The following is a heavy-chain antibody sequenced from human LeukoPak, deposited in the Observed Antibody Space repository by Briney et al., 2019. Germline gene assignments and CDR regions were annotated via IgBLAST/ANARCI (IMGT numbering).Heavy chain of an antibody. J-gene: IGHJ4*02. CDR3: ARKGCFDNCYLFDY. V-gene: IGHV1-18*01. CDR1: GYTFSTYG. CDR2: INTNNGNT. Sequence: ASVKVSCKASGYTFSTYGINWVRQAPGQGLEWMGWINTNNGNTNYAQKFQDRVTMTRDTSTSTAYMELRSLGCDDTAVYYCARKGCFDNCYLFDYWGQGTLVTVSS. D-gene: IGHD1-20*01.